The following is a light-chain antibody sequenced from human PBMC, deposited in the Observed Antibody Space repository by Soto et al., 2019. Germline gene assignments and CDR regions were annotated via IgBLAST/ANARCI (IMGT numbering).Light chain of an antibody. J-gene: IGKJ1*01. Sequence: EIVLTQSPATLSLSPGERATLSCRASQSVSSYLAWYQQKPGQAPRLLIYDASNRATGIPARSSGSGSGTDFTLTISSLEPEDFAVYYCQQRSNWQTFGQGTK. CDR3: QQRSNWQT. CDR1: QSVSSY. V-gene: IGKV3-11*01. CDR2: DAS.